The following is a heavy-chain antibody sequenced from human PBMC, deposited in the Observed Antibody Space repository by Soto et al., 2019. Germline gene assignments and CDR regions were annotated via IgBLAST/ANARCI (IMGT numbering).Heavy chain of an antibody. CDR3: ARGYEQWLVGGWFDP. D-gene: IGHD6-19*01. V-gene: IGHV3-48*03. Sequence: EVQLVESGGGLVQPGGSLRLSCAASGFTFSSYEMNWVRQAPGKGLEWVSYISSSGSTIYYADSVKGRFTISRDNAKNSLYLQMNSLRADDTAVYYWARGYEQWLVGGWFDPWGQGTLVTVSS. CDR2: ISSSGSTI. CDR1: GFTFSSYE. J-gene: IGHJ5*02.